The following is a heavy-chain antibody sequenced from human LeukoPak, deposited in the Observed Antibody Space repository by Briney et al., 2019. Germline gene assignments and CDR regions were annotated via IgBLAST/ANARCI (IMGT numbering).Heavy chain of an antibody. J-gene: IGHJ5*01. CDR3: ARFRGSGYYDSFDY. CDR1: GFTFDDYG. D-gene: IGHD3-22*01. V-gene: IGHV3-20*04. Sequence: GGSLRLPCAASGFTFDDYGMSWVRQALGKGLEWVAAINWNGGSTCYADSVKGRFTISRDNAKNSLYLQMNSLRAEDTALYYCARFRGSGYYDSFDYWGPGTMVTVSS. CDR2: INWNGGST.